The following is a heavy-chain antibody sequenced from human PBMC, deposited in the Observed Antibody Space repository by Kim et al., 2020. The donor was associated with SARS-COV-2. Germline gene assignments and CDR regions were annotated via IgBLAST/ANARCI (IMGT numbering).Heavy chain of an antibody. V-gene: IGHV1-2*02. CDR2: INPKNGNT. Sequence: ASVKVSCRAAGYVITGHYLHWVRQAPGQRPEWVGWINPKNGNTAYAQRVQDRVRMTRDTSINTAYMELRVLRPDDTAVYHCTTVKGDVGYCINKKSCYAMDVWRQGSTVTSSS. D-gene: IGHD2-15*01. J-gene: IGHJ6*01. CDR1: GYVITGHY. CDR3: TTVKGDVGYCINKKSCYAMDV.